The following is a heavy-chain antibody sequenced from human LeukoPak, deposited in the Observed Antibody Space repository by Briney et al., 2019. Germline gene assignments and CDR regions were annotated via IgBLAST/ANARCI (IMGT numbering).Heavy chain of an antibody. J-gene: IGHJ4*02. Sequence: PSETLSLTCTVSGGSVSSYFWSWIRQPPGKGLEWIGYVYYSGSTNYNPSLKSRVTISVDTSKTQFSLRLSSVTAADTAVYYCARRTDSPNYFDYWDQGTLVTVSS. CDR2: VYYSGST. D-gene: IGHD1-1*01. CDR1: GGSVSSYF. CDR3: ARRTDSPNYFDY. V-gene: IGHV4-59*08.